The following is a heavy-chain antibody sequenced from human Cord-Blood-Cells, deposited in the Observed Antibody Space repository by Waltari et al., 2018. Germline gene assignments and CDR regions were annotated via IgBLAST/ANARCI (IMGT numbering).Heavy chain of an antibody. J-gene: IGHJ5*02. CDR2: TYNRSKWYN. CDR1: GDRVSSNSAA. D-gene: IGHD6-13*01. V-gene: IGHV6-1*01. Sequence: QVQLQQSGPGLVKPSQPLPLTCAISGDRVSSNSAAWNWIRQSPSRGLEWLGRTYNRSKWYNDYAVSVKSRITINPDTSKNQFSLQLNAVTPEDTAVYYCARVTSSSWYNWFDPWGQGTLVTVSS. CDR3: ARVTSSSWYNWFDP.